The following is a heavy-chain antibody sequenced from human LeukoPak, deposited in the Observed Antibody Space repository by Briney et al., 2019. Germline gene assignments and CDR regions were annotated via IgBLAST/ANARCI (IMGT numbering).Heavy chain of an antibody. J-gene: IGHJ4*02. Sequence: GGSLRLSCAASGFTFNNFAMHWVRQAPGKGLEWVAFIRYDGSIKYYADSVKGRFTISRDNSKNTLYLQMNSLRVEDTAVYYCATDLGAGGYFAYWGQGTLVTVSS. D-gene: IGHD3-10*01. CDR3: ATDLGAGGYFAY. V-gene: IGHV3-30*02. CDR1: GFTFNNFA. CDR2: IRYDGSIK.